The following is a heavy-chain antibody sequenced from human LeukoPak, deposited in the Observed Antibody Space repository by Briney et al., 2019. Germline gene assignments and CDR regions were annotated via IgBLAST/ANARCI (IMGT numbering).Heavy chain of an antibody. CDR1: GYTFTSYD. D-gene: IGHD2-2*01. V-gene: IGHV1-8*01. CDR2: MNPNSGNT. CDR3: ARGLRYCSSTSCRRFYYYYYMDV. Sequence: GASVKVSGKASGYTFTSYDINWVRQATGQGLEWMGWMNPNSGNTGYAQKFQGRVTMTRNTSISTAYMELSSLRSEDTAVYYCARGLRYCSSTSCRRFYYYYYMDVWGKGTTVTVSS. J-gene: IGHJ6*03.